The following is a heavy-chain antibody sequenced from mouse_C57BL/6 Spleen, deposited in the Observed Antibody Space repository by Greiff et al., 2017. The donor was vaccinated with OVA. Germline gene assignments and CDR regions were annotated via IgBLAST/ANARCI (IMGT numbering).Heavy chain of an antibody. CDR1: GFTFSDYG. CDR3: ARHGSSYLDY. J-gene: IGHJ2*01. D-gene: IGHD1-1*01. V-gene: IGHV5-17*01. CDR2: ISSGSSTI. Sequence: EVKLMESGGGLVKPGGSLKLSCAASGFTFSDYGMHWVRQAPEKGLEWVAYISSGSSTIYYADTVKGRFTISRDNAKNTLFLQMTSLRSEDTAMYYCARHGSSYLDYWGQGTTLTVSS.